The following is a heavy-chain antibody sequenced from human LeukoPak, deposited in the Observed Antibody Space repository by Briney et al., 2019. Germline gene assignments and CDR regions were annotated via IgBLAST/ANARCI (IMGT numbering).Heavy chain of an antibody. CDR2: IRNEGSNK. CDR1: EFTFSTYG. J-gene: IGHJ4*02. V-gene: IGHV3-30*02. Sequence: GGSLRLSCAASEFTFSTYGMHWVRQAPGKGLEWVAFIRNEGSNKYHGDSVKGRFTISRDNSKNTLYLQMNSLRVEDTAVYYCAKAALGRGFCSTTSCFLDSWGQGTLVTVSS. D-gene: IGHD2-2*01. CDR3: AKAALGRGFCSTTSCFLDS.